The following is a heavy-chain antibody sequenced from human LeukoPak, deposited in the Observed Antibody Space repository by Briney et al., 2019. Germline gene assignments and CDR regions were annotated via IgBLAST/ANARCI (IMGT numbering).Heavy chain of an antibody. CDR2: TYGDGGT. J-gene: IGHJ4*02. D-gene: IGHD6-13*01. CDR1: GFSVSNKY. V-gene: IGHV3-53*01. Sequence: GGSLRLSCAASGFSVSNKYITWFRQAPGKGLEWVSATYGDGGTNYADSAKGRFTVSRDGSQNTLYLQMNSLRAEDTAVYYCGRDRRGSAAGADPLDYWGQGTLVTVSS. CDR3: GRDRRGSAAGADPLDY.